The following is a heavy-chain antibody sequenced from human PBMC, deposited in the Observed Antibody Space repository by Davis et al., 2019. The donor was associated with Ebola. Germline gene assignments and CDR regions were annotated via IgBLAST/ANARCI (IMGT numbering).Heavy chain of an antibody. D-gene: IGHD3-22*01. CDR1: GYTLTDQH. CDR3: ARDRYSDGSGYFFEQSH. V-gene: IGHV1-2*02. CDR2: INPKSGDT. J-gene: IGHJ4*02. Sequence: ASVKVSCKASGYTLTDQHMHWVRQAPGQGLEWMGGINPKSGDTYYAQKFQGRVTMTRETSISTAYMELSSLRSEDTAVYYCARDRYSDGSGYFFEQSHWGQGTLVTVSS.